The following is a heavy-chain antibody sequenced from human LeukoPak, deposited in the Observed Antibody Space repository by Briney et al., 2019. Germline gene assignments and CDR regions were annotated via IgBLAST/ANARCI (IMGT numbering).Heavy chain of an antibody. Sequence: ASVKVSCKASGYTFTGYLVHWVRQAPGQGLEWMGWIHPNSGGTNFGQKFQGRVTMTRDTSISTAYMELKSLRSDDTAVYYCAREGGMAVAAYFDYWGQGTLVTVSS. CDR2: IHPNSGGT. CDR1: GYTFTGYL. V-gene: IGHV1-2*02. CDR3: AREGGMAVAAYFDY. J-gene: IGHJ4*02. D-gene: IGHD6-19*01.